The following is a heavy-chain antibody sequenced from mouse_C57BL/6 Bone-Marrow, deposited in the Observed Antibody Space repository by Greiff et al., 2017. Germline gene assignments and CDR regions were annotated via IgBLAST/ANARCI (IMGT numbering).Heavy chain of an antibody. CDR3: AREAIYYGYDYYAMDY. V-gene: IGHV1-50*01. D-gene: IGHD2-2*01. Sequence: QVQLQQPGAELVKPGASVKLSCKASGYTFTSYWMQWVKQRPGQGLEWIGEIDPSDSYTNYNQKFKGKATLTVDTSSSTAYMQLSSLTSEDSAVYYCAREAIYYGYDYYAMDYWGQGTSVTVSS. CDR1: GYTFTSYW. J-gene: IGHJ4*01. CDR2: IDPSDSYT.